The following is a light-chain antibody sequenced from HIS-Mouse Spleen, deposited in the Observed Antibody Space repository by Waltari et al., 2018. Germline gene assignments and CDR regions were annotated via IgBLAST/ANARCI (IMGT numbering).Light chain of an antibody. CDR1: SSDVGSYNL. CDR2: EGS. Sequence: QSALTQPASVSGSPGQSITISCTGTSSDVGSYNLVSWYQQHPGKAPKLMIYEGSKRPSGVSNRLSGSKSGNTASLTISGLQAEDEADYYCCSYAGSSTFRVFGGGTKLIVL. J-gene: IGLJ2*01. V-gene: IGLV2-23*03. CDR3: CSYAGSSTFRV.